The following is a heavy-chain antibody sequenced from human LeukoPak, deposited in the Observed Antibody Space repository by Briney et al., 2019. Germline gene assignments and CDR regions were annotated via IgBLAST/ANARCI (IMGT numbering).Heavy chain of an antibody. CDR1: GFTFSSYG. J-gene: IGHJ4*02. CDR3: ARDYSSGFLDY. D-gene: IGHD6-19*01. V-gene: IGHV3-48*04. Sequence: GGSLRLSCAASGFTFSSYGMHWVRQAPGKGLEWVSYISSSGSTIYYADSVKGRFTISRDNAKNSLYLQMNSLRAEDTAVYYCARDYSSGFLDYWGQGTLVTVSS. CDR2: ISSSGSTI.